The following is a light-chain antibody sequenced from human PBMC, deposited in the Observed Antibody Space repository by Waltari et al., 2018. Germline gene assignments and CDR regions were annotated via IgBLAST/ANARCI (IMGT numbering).Light chain of an antibody. V-gene: IGLV1-44*01. J-gene: IGLJ3*02. CDR2: SDH. CDR1: NSNLGSTH. CDR3: AAWDDSLNGYWV. Sequence: QSVLTQPPSASGTPGQRVPISCSVGNSNLGSTHVNWYQQIPGTAPKLLIHSDHQRPSGVPDRFSGSKSGTSASLAISGLQSEDEADYYCAAWDDSLNGYWVFGGGTKLTVL.